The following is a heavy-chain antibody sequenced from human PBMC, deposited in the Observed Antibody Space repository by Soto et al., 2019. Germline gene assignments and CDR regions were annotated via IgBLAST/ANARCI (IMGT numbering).Heavy chain of an antibody. V-gene: IGHV4-59*01. J-gene: IGHJ5*02. Sequence: QVQLQESGPGLVKPSETLSLTCTVSGGSISSYYWSWIRQPPGKGLEWIGYIYYSGSTNYNPSLKSRVTISVDTSKNPFSLKLSSVTAADTAVYYCAKVNDFWTGYYSTNWFDPWGQGTLVTVSS. CDR1: GGSISSYY. D-gene: IGHD3-3*01. CDR2: IYYSGST. CDR3: AKVNDFWTGYYSTNWFDP.